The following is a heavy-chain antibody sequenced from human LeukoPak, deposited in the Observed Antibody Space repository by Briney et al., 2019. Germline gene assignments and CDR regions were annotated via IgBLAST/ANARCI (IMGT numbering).Heavy chain of an antibody. J-gene: IGHJ4*02. V-gene: IGHV3-7*01. Sequence: GGSLRLSCAASGFTFSSYWMSWVRQAPGKGLEWVANIKKDGSEKYYVDAVKGRFTISRDNAKTSLYLQMNSLRAEDTAVYYCARDLSGIAGYTYGGGIDYWGQGTLVTVSS. CDR3: ARDLSGIAGYTYGGGIDY. CDR2: IKKDGSEK. CDR1: GFTFSSYW. D-gene: IGHD5-18*01.